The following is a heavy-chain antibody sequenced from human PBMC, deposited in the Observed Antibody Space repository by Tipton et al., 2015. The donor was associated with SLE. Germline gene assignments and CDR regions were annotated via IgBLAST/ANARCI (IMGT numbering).Heavy chain of an antibody. D-gene: IGHD3-3*01. J-gene: IGHJ4*02. V-gene: IGHV4-59*01. CDR3: ARSPLESLSYFDM. CDR2: IYYTGST. Sequence: GLVKPSETLSLTCTVSGSSLTGSYWSWIRQPPGKGLEWIGYIYYTGSTEFAPSLKSRVAFSVDRSKNQFSLKLRSVIAADTAIYYCARSPLESLSYFDMWGQGTPVTVSS. CDR1: GSSLTGSY.